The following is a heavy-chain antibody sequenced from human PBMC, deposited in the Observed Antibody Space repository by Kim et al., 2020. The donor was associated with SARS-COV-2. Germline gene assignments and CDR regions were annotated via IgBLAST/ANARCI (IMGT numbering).Heavy chain of an antibody. Sequence: SVKVSCKASGGTFSSYAISWVRQAPGQGLEWMGRIIPILGIANYAQKFQGRVTITADKSTSTAYMELSSLRSEDTAVYYCARAAYPAANWYFDLWGRGTLVTVSS. J-gene: IGHJ2*01. CDR1: GGTFSSYA. D-gene: IGHD6-13*01. V-gene: IGHV1-69*04. CDR3: ARAAYPAANWYFDL. CDR2: IIPILGIA.